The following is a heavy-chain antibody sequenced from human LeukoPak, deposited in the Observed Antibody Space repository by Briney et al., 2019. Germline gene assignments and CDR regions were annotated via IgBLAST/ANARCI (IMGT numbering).Heavy chain of an antibody. J-gene: IGHJ4*02. CDR2: ISYDGSNK. Sequence: PGRSLRLSCAASGFTFSSYGMHWVRQAPGKGLEWVAVISYDGSNKYYADSVKGRFTISRDNSKNTLYLQMNSLRAEDTAVYYCATDYDSSGSDYWGQGTLVTVSS. CDR1: GFTFSSYG. CDR3: ATDYDSSGSDY. V-gene: IGHV3-30*03. D-gene: IGHD3-22*01.